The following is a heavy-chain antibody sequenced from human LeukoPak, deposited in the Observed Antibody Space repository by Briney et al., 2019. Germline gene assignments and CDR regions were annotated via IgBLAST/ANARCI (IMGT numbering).Heavy chain of an antibody. CDR3: AREFEYRTSGAGY. D-gene: IGHD6-6*01. CDR2: MSINSGLK. CDR1: GFTFSSYS. J-gene: IGHJ4*02. Sequence: GGSLRLSCAASGFTFSSYSMNWVRQAPGKGLEWVSSMSINSGLKYHADSVKGRFTIARDNAKNSLYLQMNSLRAEDTAVYYCAREFEYRTSGAGYWGQGTLVTVSS. V-gene: IGHV3-21*01.